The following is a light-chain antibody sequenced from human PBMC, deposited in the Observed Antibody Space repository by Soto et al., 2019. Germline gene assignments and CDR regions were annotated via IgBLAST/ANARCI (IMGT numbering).Light chain of an antibody. CDR1: SSDVGGYNY. CDR3: SSYSSRSTVV. CDR2: DVS. Sequence: QSVLTQPASVSRSPGQSITISCTGTSSDVGGYNYVSWYQQHPGKAPKLMIYDVSNRPSGFSTRFSGSKSGNTASLTISGLQAEDEADYYCSSYSSRSTVVFGGGTELTVL. J-gene: IGLJ2*01. V-gene: IGLV2-14*01.